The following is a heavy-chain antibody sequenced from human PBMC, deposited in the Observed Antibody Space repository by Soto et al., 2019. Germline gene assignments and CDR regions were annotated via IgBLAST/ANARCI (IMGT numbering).Heavy chain of an antibody. CDR2: INHSGST. Sequence: QVQLQQWGAGLLKPSETLSLTCAVYGGSFSGYYWSWIRQPPGKGLEWIGEINHSGSTNYNPSLKSRVTISVDTSKNQFSLKLSSVTAADTAVYYCARGRVTTVGGMDVWGQGTTVTVSS. D-gene: IGHD1-1*01. J-gene: IGHJ6*02. CDR3: ARGRVTTVGGMDV. V-gene: IGHV4-34*01. CDR1: GGSFSGYY.